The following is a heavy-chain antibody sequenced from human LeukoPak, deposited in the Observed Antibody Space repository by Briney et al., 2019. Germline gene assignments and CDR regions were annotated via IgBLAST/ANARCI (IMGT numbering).Heavy chain of an antibody. CDR1: GFTFSNAW. D-gene: IGHD2-15*01. CDR2: IKSKTDGGTT. J-gene: IGHJ4*02. CDR3: TTGGDIVVVVAATTGDYFDY. Sequence: GGSLRLSCAASGFTFSNAWMSWVRQAPGKGLEWVGRIKSKTDGGTTDYAAPVKGRFTISRDDSKNTLYLQMNSLKTEDTAVYYCTTGGDIVVVVAATTGDYFDYWGQGTLVTVSS. V-gene: IGHV3-15*01.